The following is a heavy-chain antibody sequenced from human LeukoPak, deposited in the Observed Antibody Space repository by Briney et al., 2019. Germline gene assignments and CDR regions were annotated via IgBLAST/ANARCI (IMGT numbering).Heavy chain of an antibody. CDR1: GFTFSSYA. J-gene: IGHJ4*02. V-gene: IGHV3-33*01. CDR3: ARAFGASSGYSVDY. D-gene: IGHD3-22*01. CDR2: IWYDGSNK. Sequence: GGSLRLSCAASGFTFSSYAMHWVRQAPGEGLEWVTVIWYDGSNKHYADSVKGRFTISRDNSKNTLYLQMDSLRAEDTAIYYCARAFGASSGYSVDYWGQGTLVTVSS.